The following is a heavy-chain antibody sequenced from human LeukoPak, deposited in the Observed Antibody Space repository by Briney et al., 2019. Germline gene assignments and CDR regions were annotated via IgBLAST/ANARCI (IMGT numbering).Heavy chain of an antibody. J-gene: IGHJ4*02. Sequence: SETLSLTCAVYGGSFSSYYWSWIRQPQGKGLEWIGEINHSGSTNYNPSLKSRVTISVDTSKNQFSLKLSSVTAADTAVYYCAREKRIGGFSYGWVYYFDYWGQGTLVTVSS. CDR1: GGSFSSYY. D-gene: IGHD5-18*01. CDR3: AREKRIGGFSYGWVYYFDY. CDR2: INHSGST. V-gene: IGHV4-34*01.